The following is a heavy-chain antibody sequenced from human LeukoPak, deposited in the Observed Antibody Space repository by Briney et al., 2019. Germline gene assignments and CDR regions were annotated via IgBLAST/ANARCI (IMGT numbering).Heavy chain of an antibody. CDR2: IYSGGST. Sequence: GGSLRLSCAASGFTVSSNYMSWVRQAPGKGLEWVSVIYSGGSTYYADSVKGRFTISRDNSKNTLYLQMNSLRAEDTAVYYCAKTPTSDAFDIWGQGTMVTVSS. CDR1: GFTVSSNY. CDR3: AKTPTSDAFDI. V-gene: IGHV3-53*01. J-gene: IGHJ3*02. D-gene: IGHD4-11*01.